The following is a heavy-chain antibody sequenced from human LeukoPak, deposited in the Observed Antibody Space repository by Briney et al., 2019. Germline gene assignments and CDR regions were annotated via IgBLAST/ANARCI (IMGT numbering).Heavy chain of an antibody. CDR3: ASTLTTGTSSSDY. Sequence: SETLSLTCTVSGGSISSSIYYWGWIRQPPGKGLEGIGSIYYSGITYYNPSLKSRVTISVDTSKNQFSLKLSSVTAADTAVYYCASTLTTGTSSSDYWGQGTLVTVSS. D-gene: IGHD1-1*01. J-gene: IGHJ4*02. V-gene: IGHV4-39*01. CDR2: IYYSGIT. CDR1: GGSISSSIYY.